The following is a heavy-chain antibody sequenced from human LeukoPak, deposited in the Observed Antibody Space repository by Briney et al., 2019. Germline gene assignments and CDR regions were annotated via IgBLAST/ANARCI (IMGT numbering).Heavy chain of an antibody. J-gene: IGHJ4*02. CDR3: ARGYYDSSGYSFDY. CDR2: INHSGST. Sequence: SETLSLTCAVYGGSFGGYYWSWIRQPPGKGLEWIGEINHSGSTNYNPSLKSRVTISVDTSKNQFSLKLSSVTAADTAVYYCARGYYDSSGYSFDYWGQGTLVTVSS. V-gene: IGHV4-34*01. CDR1: GGSFGGYY. D-gene: IGHD3-22*01.